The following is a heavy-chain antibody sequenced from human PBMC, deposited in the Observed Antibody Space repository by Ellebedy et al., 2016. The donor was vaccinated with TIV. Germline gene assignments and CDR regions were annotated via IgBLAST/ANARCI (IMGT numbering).Heavy chain of an antibody. D-gene: IGHD2/OR15-2a*01. CDR1: GFTFRSYG. J-gene: IGHJ6*03. CDR3: ARELESSWQYFYDYLDV. V-gene: IGHV3-30*03. CDR2: ISYDGGNT. Sequence: PGGSLRLSCEASGFTFRSYGMDWVRRAPGKGLEWVAVISYDGGNTIYADSVKGRFTVSRDNSKNLLYLQMDSLRSEDTAVYYCARELESSWQYFYDYLDVWGKGTTVTVSS.